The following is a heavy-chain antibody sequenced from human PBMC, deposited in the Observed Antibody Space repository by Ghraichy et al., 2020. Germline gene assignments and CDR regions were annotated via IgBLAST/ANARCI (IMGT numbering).Heavy chain of an antibody. V-gene: IGHV4-61*01. CDR1: SVSVSSPTYY. CDR3: AKVFHYTMDV. CDR2: IYYSGST. Sequence: SQTLSLTCTVSSVSVSSPTYYWTWIRPPPGRGLEWIASIYYSGSTNYNPSLMSRVTISLDTSKNQLSLSLSSVTASDMAVYYCAKVFHYTMDVWGQGTTVTVSS. J-gene: IGHJ6*02. D-gene: IGHD3-9*01.